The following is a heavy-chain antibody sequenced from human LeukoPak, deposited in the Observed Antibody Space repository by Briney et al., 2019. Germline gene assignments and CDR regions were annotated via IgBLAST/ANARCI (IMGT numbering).Heavy chain of an antibody. CDR2: INPSGGST. D-gene: IGHD1-26*01. CDR3: ARVGPTTWFDP. V-gene: IGHV1-46*01. J-gene: IGHJ5*02. CDR1: GYTFTSYY. Sequence: ASVKVSCTASGYTFTSYYMHWVRQAPGQGLEWMGIINPSGGSTSYAQKFQGRVTMTRDTSTSTVYMELSSLRSEDTAVYYCARVGPTTWFDPWGQGTLVTVSS.